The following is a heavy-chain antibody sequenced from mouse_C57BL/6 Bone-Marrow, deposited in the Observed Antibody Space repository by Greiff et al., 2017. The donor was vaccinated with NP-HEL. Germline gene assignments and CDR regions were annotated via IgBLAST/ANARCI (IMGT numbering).Heavy chain of an antibody. V-gene: IGHV1-7*01. CDR3: AREYDYGFAY. Sequence: QVQLKESGAELAKPGASVKLSCKASGYTFTSYWMHWVKQRPGQGLEWIGYINPSSGYTKYNQKFKDKATLTADKSSRTAYMQLSSLTYEDSAVYYCAREYDYGFAYWGQGTLVTVSA. D-gene: IGHD2-4*01. J-gene: IGHJ3*01. CDR1: GYTFTSYW. CDR2: INPSSGYT.